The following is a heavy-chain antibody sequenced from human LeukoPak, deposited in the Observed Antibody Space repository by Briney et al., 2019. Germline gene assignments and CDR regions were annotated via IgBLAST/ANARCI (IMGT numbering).Heavy chain of an antibody. Sequence: PGGSLRLSCAASGFTFSSFWMYWVRQAPGKGLVWVSRINSDGGSTTYADSVKGRFTISRDNVKNTVYLQMNSLRAEDTAVYYCARRRERGASDAFAFWGQGTMVTVSS. CDR2: INSDGGST. V-gene: IGHV3-74*01. CDR3: ARRRERGASDAFAF. CDR1: GFTFSSFW. J-gene: IGHJ3*01. D-gene: IGHD3-16*01.